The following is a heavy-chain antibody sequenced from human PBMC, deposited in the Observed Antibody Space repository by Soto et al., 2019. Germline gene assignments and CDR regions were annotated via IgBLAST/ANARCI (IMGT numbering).Heavy chain of an antibody. D-gene: IGHD3-3*01. CDR1: GGSISGHY. CDR2: ISYSGST. J-gene: IGHJ5*02. CDR3: ARDVGLQHDTGYYDFWSGKNNWFDP. V-gene: IGHV4-59*11. Sequence: SETLSLTCTVSGGSISGHYWSWIRQPPGKGLQYIGYISYSGSTNYNPSLKSRGTISVDTSNNQFSLRLSSVTAADTAVYYCARDVGLQHDTGYYDFWSGKNNWFDPWGQGTLVTVSS.